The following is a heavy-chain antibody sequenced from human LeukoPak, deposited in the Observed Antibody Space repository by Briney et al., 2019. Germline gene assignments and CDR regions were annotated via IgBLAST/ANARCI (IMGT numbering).Heavy chain of an antibody. Sequence: SQTLSLTCAISGDIVSNNSAAWTWIRQSPSRGLEWLGRTYFMSEWSNTYAPSMTSRITINADTSKNQFSLQLNSVTPEDTAVYFCARAVAGGRYFDLWGRGTLVTVSS. CDR3: ARAVAGGRYFDL. CDR2: TYFMSEWSN. V-gene: IGHV6-1*01. CDR1: GDIVSNNSAA. D-gene: IGHD4-23*01. J-gene: IGHJ2*01.